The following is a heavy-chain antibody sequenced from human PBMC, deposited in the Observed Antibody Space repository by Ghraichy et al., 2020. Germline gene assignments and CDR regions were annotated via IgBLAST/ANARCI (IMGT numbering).Heavy chain of an antibody. J-gene: IGHJ6*02. Sequence: GGSLRLSCAASGFTFSSYAMHWVRQAPGKGLEWVAVISYDGSNKYYADSVKGRFTISRDNSKNTLYLQMNSLRAEDTAVYYCARVPPGGATIRGLGVYYYYGMDVWGQGTTVTVSS. CDR1: GFTFSSYA. CDR3: ARVPPGGATIRGLGVYYYYGMDV. V-gene: IGHV3-30*04. D-gene: IGHD5-24*01. CDR2: ISYDGSNK.